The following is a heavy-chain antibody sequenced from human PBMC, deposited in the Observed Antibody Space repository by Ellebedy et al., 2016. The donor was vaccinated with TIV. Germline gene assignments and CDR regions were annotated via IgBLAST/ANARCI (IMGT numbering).Heavy chain of an antibody. Sequence: AASVKVSCKASGYTFTGYYMHWVRQAPGKGLEWMRWINPKSGGKNYAQKFPGRVTMTRDTSISTAYMDLSRLRSDDTAVYYCARASHSFRWYVFDYWGQGTLVTVSS. CDR1: GYTFTGYY. V-gene: IGHV1-2*02. CDR2: INPKSGGK. CDR3: ARASHSFRWYVFDY. D-gene: IGHD6-13*01. J-gene: IGHJ4*02.